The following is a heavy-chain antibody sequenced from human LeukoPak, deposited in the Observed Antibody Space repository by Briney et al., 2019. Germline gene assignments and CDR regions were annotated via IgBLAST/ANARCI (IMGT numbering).Heavy chain of an antibody. D-gene: IGHD3-10*01. CDR2: IYYSGSST. CDR1: GGSMSGFF. J-gene: IGHJ6*02. V-gene: IGHV4-59*01. Sequence: TSETLSLTCTVPGGSMSGFFWTWIRQPPGRELEWIGSIYYSGSSTKYNPSLKSRVTISVDTSKSQFSLNLNSATAADTAVYYCARTSRHFYGSGTNLTPWPAGMDVWGQGTTVTVSS. CDR3: ARTSRHFYGSGTNLTPWPAGMDV.